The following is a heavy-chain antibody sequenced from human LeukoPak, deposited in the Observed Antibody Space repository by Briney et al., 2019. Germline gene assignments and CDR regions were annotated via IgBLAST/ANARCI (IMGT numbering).Heavy chain of an antibody. V-gene: IGHV4-34*01. J-gene: IGHJ6*02. Sequence: SETLSLTCAVYGGSFGGYYWSWIRQPPGKGLEWIGEINHSGSTNYNPSLKSRVTIFVDTSKNQFSLKLTSVTAADTAIYYCARQEYSSAWRYHGMDVWGQGTTVTVSS. CDR1: GGSFGGYY. CDR3: ARQEYSSAWRYHGMDV. CDR2: INHSGST. D-gene: IGHD6-19*01.